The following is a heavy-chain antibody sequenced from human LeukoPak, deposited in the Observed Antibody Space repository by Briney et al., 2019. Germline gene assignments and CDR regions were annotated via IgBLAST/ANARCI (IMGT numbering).Heavy chain of an antibody. CDR2: ISSSSSYI. CDR3: ASTYYDILSAFDY. J-gene: IGHJ4*02. Sequence: GGSLRLSCAASGFTFSSYSMNWVRQAPGKGLEWVSSISSSSSYIYYADSVKGRFTISRDNAKNSLYLQMNSLRAEDTAVYYCASTYYDILSAFDYWGQGTLITVSS. D-gene: IGHD3-9*01. CDR1: GFTFSSYS. V-gene: IGHV3-21*01.